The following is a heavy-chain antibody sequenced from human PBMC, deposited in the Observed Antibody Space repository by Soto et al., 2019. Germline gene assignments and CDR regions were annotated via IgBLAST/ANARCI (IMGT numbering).Heavy chain of an antibody. V-gene: IGHV3-21*01. CDR1: GFTFSSYS. CDR3: ARVGYCSGGSCSAGGGLDY. J-gene: IGHJ4*02. D-gene: IGHD2-15*01. CDR2: ISSSSSYI. Sequence: EVQLVESGGGLVKPGGSLRLSCAASGFTFSSYSMNWVRQAPGKGLEWVSSISSSSSYIYYADSVKGRFTIYRDNAKNSLYLQMNSLRDEDTAVYYCARVGYCSGGSCSAGGGLDYWGQGTLVTVSS.